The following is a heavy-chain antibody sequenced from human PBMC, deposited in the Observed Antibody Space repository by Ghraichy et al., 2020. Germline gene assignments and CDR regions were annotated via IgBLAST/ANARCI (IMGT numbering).Heavy chain of an antibody. CDR3: AKGEWLLPLNDY. V-gene: IGHV3-23*01. J-gene: IGHJ4*02. CDR1: GFTFSSYA. CDR2: ISGSGGST. D-gene: IGHD3-3*01. Sequence: GEFLNISCAASGFTFSSYAMSWVRQAPGKGLEWVSAISGSGGSTYYADSVKGRFTISRDNSKNTLYLQMNSLRAEDTAVYYCAKGEWLLPLNDYWGQGTLVTVSS.